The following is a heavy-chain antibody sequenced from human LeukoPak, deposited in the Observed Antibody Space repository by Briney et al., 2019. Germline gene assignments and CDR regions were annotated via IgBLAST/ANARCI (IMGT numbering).Heavy chain of an antibody. D-gene: IGHD3/OR15-3a*01. CDR3: ARALSWTTDSYYYMDV. V-gene: IGHV1-8*01. J-gene: IGHJ6*03. Sequence: EASVKVSCKASGYTFTSYDINWVRQATGQGLGWMGWMNPNSGNTGYAQKFQGRVTMTKNTSITTAYMELSSLRSEDTAVYYCARALSWTTDSYYYMDVWGKGTTVTVSS. CDR2: MNPNSGNT. CDR1: GYTFTSYD.